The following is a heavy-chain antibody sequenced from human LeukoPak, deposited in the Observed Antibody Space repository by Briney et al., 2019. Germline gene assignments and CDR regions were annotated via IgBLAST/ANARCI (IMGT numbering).Heavy chain of an antibody. Sequence: GASVKVSCKASGYTFTSYGISWVRQAPGQGLEWMGWMNPNRGNTGYAQKFQGRVTMTRNTSISTAYMELSSLRSEDTAVYYCARYDSNEAPKHHGWFDPWGQGTLVTVSS. D-gene: IGHD3-16*01. CDR2: MNPNRGNT. J-gene: IGHJ5*02. CDR1: GYTFTSYG. V-gene: IGHV1-8*02. CDR3: ARYDSNEAPKHHGWFDP.